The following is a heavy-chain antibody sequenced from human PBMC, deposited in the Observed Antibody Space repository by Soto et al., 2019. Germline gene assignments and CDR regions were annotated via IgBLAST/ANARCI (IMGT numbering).Heavy chain of an antibody. Sequence: SETLSLTCTVSGGSISRDDLYWTWIRQYPGKGLEWIGHIHYSGSTNYNPSLKSRVTISIDRTKNQMSLNLTSVTAADTAVYYGERCERSDAFDMWGQLTMVPVSS. V-gene: IGHV4-31*03. CDR2: IHYSGST. J-gene: IGHJ3*02. CDR1: GGSISRDDLY. D-gene: IGHD1-1*01. CDR3: ERCERSDAFDM.